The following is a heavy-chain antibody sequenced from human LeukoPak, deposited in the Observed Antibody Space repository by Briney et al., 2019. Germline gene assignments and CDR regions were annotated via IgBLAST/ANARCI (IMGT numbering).Heavy chain of an antibody. CDR2: INSDGSDT. V-gene: IGHV3-74*01. J-gene: IGHJ4*02. Sequence: GGSLRLSCAASGFTFSSYWMHWVRQAPGKGLVWVSRINSDGSDTNYADSVKGRFTISRDNAKNTLYLQMNSLGAGDTAVYYCTRGDFYVGAQDYWGQGTLVAVSS. CDR1: GFTFSSYW. D-gene: IGHD1-26*01. CDR3: TRGDFYVGAQDY.